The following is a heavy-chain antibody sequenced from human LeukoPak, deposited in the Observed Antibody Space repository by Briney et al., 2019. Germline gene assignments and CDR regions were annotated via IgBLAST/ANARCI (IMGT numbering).Heavy chain of an antibody. D-gene: IGHD6-13*01. CDR1: GYTFSSYA. CDR2: ISHEGRNK. V-gene: IGHV3-30*04. CDR3: AKAAERYSSSYFDY. J-gene: IGHJ4*02. Sequence: PEGSLRLSCTASGYTFSSYAMQWVRQAPGKGLEWVAVISHEGRNKYYADPVKGRFSISRDNSKNTLYLQMNSLRAEDTAVYYCAKAAERYSSSYFDYWGQGTLVTVSS.